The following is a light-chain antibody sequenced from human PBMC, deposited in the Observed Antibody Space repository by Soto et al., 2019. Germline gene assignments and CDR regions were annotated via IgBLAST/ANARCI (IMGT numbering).Light chain of an antibody. V-gene: IGLV2-23*02. J-gene: IGLJ1*01. CDR3: CSYAARSTPYA. CDR2: AVN. Sequence: SVLTQPASVSGSPGQSITISCTGTSSDVGSYNLVSWYQQHPGKAPKLMIYAVNKRPSGVSNRFSGSKSGNTASLTISGLQAEDEADYYCCSYAARSTPYAFGSGTKVTVL. CDR1: SSDVGSYNL.